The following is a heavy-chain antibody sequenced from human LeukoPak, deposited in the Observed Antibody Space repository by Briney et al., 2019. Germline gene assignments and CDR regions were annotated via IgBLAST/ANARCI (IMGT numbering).Heavy chain of an antibody. Sequence: GGSLRLSCSASGFSFSTYAMTWVRQAPGQGLEWVSSISAGGRNTNHADSVKGRFTISRDNSKNTLYLEMSSLGAEDTAVYFCAKSSMTYFDSLDYWGQGTLVTVSA. D-gene: IGHD2/OR15-2a*01. V-gene: IGHV3-23*01. CDR1: GFSFSTYA. J-gene: IGHJ4*02. CDR2: ISAGGRNT. CDR3: AKSSMTYFDSLDY.